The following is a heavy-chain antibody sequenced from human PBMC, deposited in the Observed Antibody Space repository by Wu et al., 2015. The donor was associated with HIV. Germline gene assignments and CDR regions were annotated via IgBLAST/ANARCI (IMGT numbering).Heavy chain of an antibody. V-gene: IGHV1-69*05. CDR2: IIPIFGTA. Sequence: QVQLVQSGAEVKKPGASVKVSCKASGYTFISYGISWVRQAPGQGLEWMGGIIPIFGTANYAQKFQGRVTITTDESTSTAYMELSSLRSEDTAVYYCARRGNSSGSPLSGMDVWGQGDHGSPSP. D-gene: IGHD6-19*01. J-gene: IGHJ6*02. CDR1: GYTFISYG. CDR3: ARRGNSSGSPLSGMDV.